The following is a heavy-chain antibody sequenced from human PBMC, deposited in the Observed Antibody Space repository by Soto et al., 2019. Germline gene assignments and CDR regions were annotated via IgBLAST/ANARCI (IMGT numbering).Heavy chain of an antibody. J-gene: IGHJ5*02. V-gene: IGHV6-1*01. CDR1: GDSVSSNTAA. CDR3: AGDYGGNSRWFDP. Sequence: QVQLQQSGPGLVKPSQTLSLTCAISGDSVSSNTAAWNWIRQSPSRGLEWLGRTYYRSQWYNEYAVSVKGRMTINPDTSKNHFSLLLTSVTPDDTAVYYCAGDYGGNSRWFDPWGQGTLVTVSS. CDR2: TYYRSQWYN. D-gene: IGHD2-21*02.